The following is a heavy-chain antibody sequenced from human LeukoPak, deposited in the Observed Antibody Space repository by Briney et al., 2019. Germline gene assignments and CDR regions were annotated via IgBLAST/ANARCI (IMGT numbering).Heavy chain of an antibody. CDR3: ARRASTERGHSYGLDY. CDR2: ISFSGTYI. V-gene: IGHV3-21*01. Sequence: PGGSLRLSCTASGFTFGDYAMNWVRQAPGKGLEWVSSISFSGTYIYYPDSLKGRFTISRDNAKNSLFLQMNSLRAEDTAVYYCARRASTERGHSYGLDYWGQGTLVTVSS. D-gene: IGHD5-18*01. CDR1: GFTFGDYA. J-gene: IGHJ4*02.